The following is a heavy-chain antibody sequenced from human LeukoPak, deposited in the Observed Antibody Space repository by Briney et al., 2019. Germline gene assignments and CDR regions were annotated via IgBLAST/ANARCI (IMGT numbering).Heavy chain of an antibody. J-gene: IGHJ4*02. CDR2: MNPNSGDR. CDR1: GYTFTTYH. D-gene: IGHD6-25*01. CDR3: ARTTSFTASGYDY. Sequence: ASVKVSCRASGYTFTTYHINWVRQAAGQGPEWMGWMNPNSGDRGFAQKFQGRVTITTDTSIGTAYMELSSLRSEDTAVYFCARTTSFTASGYDYWGQGTWSPSPQ. V-gene: IGHV1-8*03.